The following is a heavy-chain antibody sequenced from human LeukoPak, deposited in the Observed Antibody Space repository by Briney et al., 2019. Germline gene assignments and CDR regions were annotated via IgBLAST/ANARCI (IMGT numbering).Heavy chain of an antibody. Sequence: PGGSLRLSCAASGFTVSSKYMSWVRQTPGKGLQWVALIYSSGDTYTADSVKGRFTISRDNSENTLYLQMDSLRAEDTAVYYCATGYYFGSWSYGYLDYWGQGTLVTVSS. J-gene: IGHJ4*02. D-gene: IGHD3-10*01. CDR2: IYSSGDT. V-gene: IGHV3-53*01. CDR1: GFTVSSKY. CDR3: ATGYYFGSWSYGYLDY.